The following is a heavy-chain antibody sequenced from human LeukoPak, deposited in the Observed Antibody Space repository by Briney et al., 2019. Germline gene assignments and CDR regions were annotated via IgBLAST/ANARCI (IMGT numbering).Heavy chain of an antibody. V-gene: IGHV1-18*01. Sequence: ASVKVSCKASGYTFTRDGISWVRQAPGQGSEWMGWINTDNGKTNYAQKFQGRGTMSTDTYTSRAYMELRSLRSDDTAVYYCARRGRIVMVTAIPKDDAFDIWGQGTMVTVSS. CDR3: ARRGRIVMVTAIPKDDAFDI. CDR2: INTDNGKT. CDR1: GYTFTRDG. D-gene: IGHD2-21*02. J-gene: IGHJ3*02.